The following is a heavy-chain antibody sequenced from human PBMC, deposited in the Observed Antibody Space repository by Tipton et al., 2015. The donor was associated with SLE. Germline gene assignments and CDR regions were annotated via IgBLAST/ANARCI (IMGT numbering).Heavy chain of an antibody. J-gene: IGHJ4*02. CDR2: IRSKAYGGTT. CDR3: TSGLGFL. Sequence: SLRLSCTASGFTFGDYAMSWVRQAPGKGLEGVGFIRSKAYGGTTEYAASVKGRFTISRDDSKSIAYLQMNSLKTEDTAVYYCTSGLGFLWGQGTLVTVSS. CDR1: GFTFGDYA. D-gene: IGHD2-2*03. V-gene: IGHV3-49*04.